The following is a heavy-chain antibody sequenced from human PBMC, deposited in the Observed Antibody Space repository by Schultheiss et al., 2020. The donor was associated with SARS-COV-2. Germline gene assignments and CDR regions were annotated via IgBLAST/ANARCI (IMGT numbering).Heavy chain of an antibody. CDR3: ARVGAGTTDFVDYYYGMDV. J-gene: IGHJ6*02. CDR2: ISGSGGST. Sequence: GGSLRLSCAASGFTFSSYAMSWVRQAPGKGLEWVSPISGSGGSTYYADSVKGRFTISRDNSKNTLYLRMDSLRAEDTAVYYCARVGAGTTDFVDYYYGMDVWGQGTTVTVSS. CDR1: GFTFSSYA. V-gene: IGHV3-23*01. D-gene: IGHD6-19*01.